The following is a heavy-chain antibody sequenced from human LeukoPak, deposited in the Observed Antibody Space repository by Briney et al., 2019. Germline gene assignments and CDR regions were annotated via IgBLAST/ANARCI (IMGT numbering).Heavy chain of an antibody. Sequence: KTSETLSLTRAVSGGSVSSRPYYWSWIRQPPGKGLEWIGYIYSSGSTNYNPSLKSRVTISVDKSKNQFSLKLTSVTAADTAVYYCARAPYYYDISGYFRFDYWGQGTLVTVSS. CDR3: ARAPYYYDISGYFRFDY. D-gene: IGHD3-22*01. J-gene: IGHJ4*02. CDR1: GGSVSSRPYY. V-gene: IGHV4-61*01. CDR2: IYSSGST.